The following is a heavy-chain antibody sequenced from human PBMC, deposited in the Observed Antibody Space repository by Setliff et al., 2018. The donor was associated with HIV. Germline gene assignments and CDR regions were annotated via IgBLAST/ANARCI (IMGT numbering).Heavy chain of an antibody. CDR3: ARSYCGGGLCFRGLDL. CDR1: GGSITGHY. D-gene: IGHD2-21*01. J-gene: IGHJ6*02. V-gene: IGHV4-59*11. CDR2: IHYSGSS. Sequence: SETLSLTCTVSGGSITGHYWSWIRQPPGKGLEWIGYIHYSGSSNYNPSLKSRVSISLDTSKKQVSLKLNSVTAADTAVYYCARSYCGGGLCFRGLDLWGQGTTVTVSS.